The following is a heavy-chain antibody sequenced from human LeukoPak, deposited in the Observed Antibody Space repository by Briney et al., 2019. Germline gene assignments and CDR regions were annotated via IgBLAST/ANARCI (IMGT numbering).Heavy chain of an antibody. J-gene: IGHJ4*02. CDR1: GGSISSGGYY. D-gene: IGHD4-11*01. CDR2: IYTSGST. V-gene: IGHV4-61*02. CDR3: ARAENSNYRSNHYYFDY. Sequence: PSETLSLTCTVSGGSISSGGYYWSWIRQPAGKGLEWIGRIYTSGSTNYNPSLKSRVTMSVDTSKNQFSLKLSSVTAADTAVYYCARAENSNYRSNHYYFDYWGQGTLVTVSS.